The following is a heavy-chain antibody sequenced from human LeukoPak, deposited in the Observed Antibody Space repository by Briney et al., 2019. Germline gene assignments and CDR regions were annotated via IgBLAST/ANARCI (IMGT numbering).Heavy chain of an antibody. D-gene: IGHD3-22*01. J-gene: IGHJ6*03. CDR2: ISYDGTNK. Sequence: GGSLRLSCAASGFTFSSYAMHWVRQAPGKGLEWVALISYDGTNKYNADSVKGRFTISRDNSKNTLYLQMNSLKTEDTAVYYCTTHLIYYYDSLMDVWGKGTTVTVSS. V-gene: IGHV3-30*04. CDR1: GFTFSSYA. CDR3: TTHLIYYYDSLMDV.